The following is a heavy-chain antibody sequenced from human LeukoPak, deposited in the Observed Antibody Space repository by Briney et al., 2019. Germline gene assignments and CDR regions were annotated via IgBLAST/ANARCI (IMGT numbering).Heavy chain of an antibody. CDR1: GGSISSRSYY. J-gene: IGHJ5*02. Sequence: SETLSLTCSVSGGSISSRSYYWGWIRQPPGKGLEWIGSIYYSGSTYYNPSLKSRVTISVDTSKNQFSLKLSSVTAADTAVYYCARVVPRWDWFDPWGQGTLVTVSS. CDR2: IYYSGST. CDR3: ARVVPRWDWFDP. D-gene: IGHD5-24*01. V-gene: IGHV4-39*01.